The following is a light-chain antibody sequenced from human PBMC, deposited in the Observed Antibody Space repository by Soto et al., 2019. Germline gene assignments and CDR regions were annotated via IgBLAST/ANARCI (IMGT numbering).Light chain of an antibody. CDR2: AAS. Sequence: DIPMTQSPSSLSASVGDRVTITCRASQSISSYLNWYQQKPGKAPKLLIYAASSLQSGVPSRFSGSGSGTDFTLTISSLQPEDFATYDCQQSYSTPFTFGPGTKVDIK. CDR1: QSISSY. V-gene: IGKV1-39*01. CDR3: QQSYSTPFT. J-gene: IGKJ3*01.